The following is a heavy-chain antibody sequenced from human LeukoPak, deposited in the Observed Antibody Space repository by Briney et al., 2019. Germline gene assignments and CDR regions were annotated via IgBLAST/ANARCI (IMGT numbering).Heavy chain of an antibody. Sequence: ASVKVSCKASGDIFTTYDVHWVRQASGQGLEWMGWMNPKSGDRGYAQKFQDRAAMTMNNSIRTAYMELRGLQPEDTAVYYCASGWYYHYFGTDVWGQGTTVIVSS. CDR1: GDIFTTYD. D-gene: IGHD2-15*01. CDR3: ASGWYYHYFGTDV. J-gene: IGHJ6*02. CDR2: MNPKSGDR. V-gene: IGHV1-8*01.